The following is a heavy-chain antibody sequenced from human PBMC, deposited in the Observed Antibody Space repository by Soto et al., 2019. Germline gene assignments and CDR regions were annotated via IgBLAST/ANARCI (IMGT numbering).Heavy chain of an antibody. V-gene: IGHV4-31*03. J-gene: IGHJ4*02. CDR2: IYYSGST. CDR3: ARDKITGLFDY. CDR1: GGSISSGGYY. D-gene: IGHD2-8*02. Sequence: SETLFLTCTVSGGSISSGGYYWSWIRQHPGKGLEWIGYIYYSGSTYYNPSLKSRVTISVDTSKNQFSLKLSSVTAADTTVYYCARDKITGLFDYWGQGTLVTVSS.